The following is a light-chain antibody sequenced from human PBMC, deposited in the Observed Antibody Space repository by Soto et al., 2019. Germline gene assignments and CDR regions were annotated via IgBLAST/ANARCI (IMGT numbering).Light chain of an antibody. Sequence: QSALTQPASVSGSPGQSITISCAGSNSDVGAYNYVSWYQQHPGKAPKLIIFDVSNRPSGVSDRFSASKSGNTASLTISGLQAEDEADYYCSSFITSTTLVFGGGTKLTVL. CDR1: NSDVGAYNY. J-gene: IGLJ3*02. V-gene: IGLV2-14*03. CDR2: DVS. CDR3: SSFITSTTLV.